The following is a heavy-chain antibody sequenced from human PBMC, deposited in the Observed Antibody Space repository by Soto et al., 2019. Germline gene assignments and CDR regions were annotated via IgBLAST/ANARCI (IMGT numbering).Heavy chain of an antibody. J-gene: IGHJ4*02. D-gene: IGHD1-7*01. CDR1: GGTFSNYV. CDR3: ARDMTRTVVPYFDL. V-gene: IGHV1-69*06. CDR2: IIPISGAA. Sequence: QVQLVQSGAEVKKPGSSVKVSCKASGGTFSNYVVNWVRQAPGQGLEWMGRIIPISGAANYAQKFQGRVMITADKSTCTSYMELRSLRSEDTAVYYCARDMTRTVVPYFDLWGQGTLVTVSS.